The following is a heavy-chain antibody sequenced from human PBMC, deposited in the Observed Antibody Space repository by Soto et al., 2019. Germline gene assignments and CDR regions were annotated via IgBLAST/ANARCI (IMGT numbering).Heavy chain of an antibody. D-gene: IGHD3-3*01. CDR3: AKGRRFVEWSVSAYYFDY. V-gene: IGHV3-23*01. CDR2: ISGSGGST. CDR1: GFTFSSYA. J-gene: IGHJ4*02. Sequence: GGSLRLSCAASGFTFSSYAMSWVRQAPGKGLEWVSAISGSGGSTYYADSVEGRFTISRDNSKNTLYLQMNSLRAEDTAVYYCAKGRRFVEWSVSAYYFDYWGQGTLVTVSS.